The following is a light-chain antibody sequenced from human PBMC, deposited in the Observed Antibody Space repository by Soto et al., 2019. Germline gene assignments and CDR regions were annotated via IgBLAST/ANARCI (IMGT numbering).Light chain of an antibody. CDR1: QNVLYSSNNKNY. CDR3: EQNYSTPQGT. V-gene: IGKV4-1*01. J-gene: IGKJ1*01. CDR2: WAS. Sequence: DIVMTQSPDSLAVSLGERATINCKSSQNVLYSSNNKNYLAWYQQKPGQPPKLLIYWASTRESGVPDRISCSGSGTDFTLTISSLQAEDVAVYYCEQNYSTPQGTFDQGTKVEIK.